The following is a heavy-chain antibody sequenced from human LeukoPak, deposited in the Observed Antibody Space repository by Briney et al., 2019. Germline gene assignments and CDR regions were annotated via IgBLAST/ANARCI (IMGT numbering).Heavy chain of an antibody. Sequence: SGGSLRLSCAASGFTFSSYSMNWVRQAPGKGLEWVSSISSSSSYIYYADSVKGRFTISRDNAKNSLYLQMNSLRAEDTAVYYCARGGPCGGDCYYYYMDVWGKGTTVTVSS. CDR3: ARGGPCGGDCYYYYMDV. CDR1: GFTFSSYS. D-gene: IGHD2-21*01. CDR2: ISSSSSYI. V-gene: IGHV3-21*01. J-gene: IGHJ6*03.